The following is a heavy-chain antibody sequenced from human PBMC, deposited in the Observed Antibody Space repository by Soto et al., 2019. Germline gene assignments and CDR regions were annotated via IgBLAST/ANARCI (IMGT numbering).Heavy chain of an antibody. CDR2: INPNSGGT. D-gene: IGHD6-19*01. V-gene: IGHV1-2*02. Sequence: ASVKVSCKASGCTFSGFYMHWVRQAPGQGLEWMGWINPNSGGTKSAEKFQGRVTMTRDTSISTAYMELSRLTSDDTAVYYCASAAVTGTAGLDFWGQGTQVTVSS. J-gene: IGHJ4*02. CDR1: GCTFSGFY. CDR3: ASAAVTGTAGLDF.